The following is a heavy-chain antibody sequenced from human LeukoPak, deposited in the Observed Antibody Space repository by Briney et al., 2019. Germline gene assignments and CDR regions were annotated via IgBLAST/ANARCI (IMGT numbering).Heavy chain of an antibody. J-gene: IGHJ4*02. CDR2: ISGSGGST. V-gene: IGHV3-23*01. D-gene: IGHD6-19*01. Sequence: GGSLRLSCAASGFTFSSYAMSWVRQAPGKGLEWVSAISGSGGSTYYADSVKGRFTISRDNSKNTLYLQMNSLRAEDTAVYYCAKQGATAVAAGGDFDYWGQGTLVTVSS. CDR1: GFTFSSYA. CDR3: AKQGATAVAAGGDFDY.